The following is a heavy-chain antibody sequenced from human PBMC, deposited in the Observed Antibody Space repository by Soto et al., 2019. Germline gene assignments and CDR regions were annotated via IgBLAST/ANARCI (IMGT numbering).Heavy chain of an antibody. V-gene: IGHV3-9*01. CDR3: ARAQDTLMERPLGY. J-gene: IGHJ4*02. Sequence: GGSLRLSCVASGFTFDDYAMHWVRQAPGKGLEWVSGISWNSGVIDYADSVRGRFTISRDNAKNSLYLQMNNLRPEDTAFYYCARAQDTLMERPLGYWGQGTLGTVAS. CDR1: GFTFDDYA. D-gene: IGHD5-18*01. CDR2: ISWNSGVI.